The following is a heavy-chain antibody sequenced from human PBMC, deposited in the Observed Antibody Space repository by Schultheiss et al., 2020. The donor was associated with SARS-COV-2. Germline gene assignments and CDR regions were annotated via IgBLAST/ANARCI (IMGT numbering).Heavy chain of an antibody. V-gene: IGHV3-74*01. CDR2: INSDGSST. CDR3: AFFSPGMDV. CDR1: GFTFSSYT. J-gene: IGHJ6*02. Sequence: GGSLRLSCAASGFTFSSYTMNWVRQAPGKGLEWVSRINSDGSSTSYADSVKGRFTISRDNAKNTLYLQMNSLRAEDTAVYYCAFFSPGMDVWGQGTTVTVSS. D-gene: IGHD2/OR15-2a*01.